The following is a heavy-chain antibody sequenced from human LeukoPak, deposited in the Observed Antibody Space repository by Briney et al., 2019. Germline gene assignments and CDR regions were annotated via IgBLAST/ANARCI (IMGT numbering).Heavy chain of an antibody. CDR1: GFTFSSYA. V-gene: IGHV3-23*01. CDR2: VSGTTGNT. D-gene: IGHD1-26*01. CDR3: ATPAYRDRGGFEY. J-gene: IGHJ4*02. Sequence: GGSLRLSCAAPGFTFSSYAMFWVRQAPGQGLAWVSAVSGTTGNTYYADSVKGRFTISRDNSKNTVYLQMDSLRVDDTAVYYCATPAYRDRGGFEYWGQGTLVTVSS.